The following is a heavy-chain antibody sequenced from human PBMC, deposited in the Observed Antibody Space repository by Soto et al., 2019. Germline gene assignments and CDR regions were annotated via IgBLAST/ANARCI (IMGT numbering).Heavy chain of an antibody. J-gene: IGHJ4*02. V-gene: IGHV3-23*01. D-gene: IGHD2-2*01. CDR3: AKPPYCSTTTCYLYFFDF. CDR2: ISGSGGNT. CDR1: GLTFSSYD. Sequence: GGSLRLSCAASGLTFSSYDMSWVRRAPGKGLEWVSTISGSGGNTYYADSVKGRFTISRDNSKNTLYLQMNSLRVEDTAMYYCAKPPYCSTTTCYLYFFDFWGQGAQVTVSS.